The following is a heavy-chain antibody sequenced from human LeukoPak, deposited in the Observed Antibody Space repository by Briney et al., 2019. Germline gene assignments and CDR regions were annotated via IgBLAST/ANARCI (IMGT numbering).Heavy chain of an antibody. V-gene: IGHV1-69*06. CDR1: GGTFSSYA. CDR3: ARVNGSRAFDI. J-gene: IGHJ3*02. Sequence: ASVKVSCKASGGTFSSYAISWVRQAPGQGLEWMGGIIPIFGTANYAQKFQDRVTITADKSTSTAYMELSSLRSEDTAVYYCARVNGSRAFDIWGQGTMVTVSS. D-gene: IGHD2-8*01. CDR2: IIPIFGTA.